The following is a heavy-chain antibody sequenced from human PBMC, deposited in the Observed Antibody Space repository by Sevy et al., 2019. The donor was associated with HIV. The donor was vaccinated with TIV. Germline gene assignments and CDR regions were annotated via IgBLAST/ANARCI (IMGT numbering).Heavy chain of an antibody. Sequence: SETLSLTCTVSGDSISSYYCSWIRQPPGKGLEWIGYIYYSGRTNYNPSLKSRVTISMDTSKNQFSLKLTSVTAADTAVYYCAGANPYFYYGMDVWGQGTTVTGSS. CDR1: GDSISSYY. CDR2: IYYSGRT. D-gene: IGHD3-10*01. V-gene: IGHV4-59*01. CDR3: AGANPYFYYGMDV. J-gene: IGHJ6*02.